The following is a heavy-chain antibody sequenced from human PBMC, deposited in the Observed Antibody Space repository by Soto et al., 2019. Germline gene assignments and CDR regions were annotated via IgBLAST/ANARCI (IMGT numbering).Heavy chain of an antibody. CDR1: GFTFSSYA. CDR3: ARRGPGTYFDY. Sequence: EGSLRLSCAASGFTFSSYAMNCVRQAPGKGLEWVSVISGSGDSTYYADSVKGRFTISRDNSKNTLYLQMNSLRAEDTAVYYCARRGPGTYFDYWGQGTLVTVSS. CDR2: ISGSGDST. J-gene: IGHJ4*02. V-gene: IGHV3-23*01. D-gene: IGHD6-13*01.